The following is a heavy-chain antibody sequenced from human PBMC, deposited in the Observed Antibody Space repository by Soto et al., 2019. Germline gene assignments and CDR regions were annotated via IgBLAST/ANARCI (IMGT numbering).Heavy chain of an antibody. CDR3: VRLICNSWFKS. Sequence: QVQLQQAGPGLVKPSQTLSLTCAISGDSVSTNRATWDWIRQSPSRGLEWLGRTYYRSKWYNDYALSVQDRIPLNPDTTNNQFTLQLNSVTPNDTAVYYCVRLICNSWFKSWGQENLVTV. J-gene: IGHJ5*01. CDR1: GDSVSTNRAT. D-gene: IGHD2-2*01. V-gene: IGHV6-1*01. CDR2: TYYRSKWYN.